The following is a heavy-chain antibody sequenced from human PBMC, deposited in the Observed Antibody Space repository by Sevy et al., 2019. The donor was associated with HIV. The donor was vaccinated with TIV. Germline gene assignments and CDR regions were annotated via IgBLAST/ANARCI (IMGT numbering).Heavy chain of an antibody. J-gene: IGHJ6*02. CDR3: AREVGRELLTLAYYYYYGMDV. CDR1: GFTFSSYS. Sequence: GGSLRLSCAASGFTFSSYSMNWVRQAPGKGLEWVSSISSSSSYIYYADSVKGRFTISRDNAKNSLYLQMNSLRAEDTAVYYWAREVGRELLTLAYYYYYGMDVWGQGTTVTVSS. D-gene: IGHD1-26*01. CDR2: ISSSSSYI. V-gene: IGHV3-21*01.